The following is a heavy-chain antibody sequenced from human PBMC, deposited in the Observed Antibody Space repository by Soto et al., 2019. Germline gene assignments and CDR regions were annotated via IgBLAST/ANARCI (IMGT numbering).Heavy chain of an antibody. CDR2: IYYSGST. CDR1: GGSISSYY. CDR3: ARGTTVTTLYYMDV. D-gene: IGHD4-17*01. J-gene: IGHJ6*03. V-gene: IGHV4-59*01. Sequence: SETLSLTCTVSGGSISSYYWSWIRQPPGKGLEWIGYIYYSGSTNYNPSLKSRVTISVDTSKNQFSLKLSSVTAADTAVYYCARGTTVTTLYYMDVWGKGTTVTVSS.